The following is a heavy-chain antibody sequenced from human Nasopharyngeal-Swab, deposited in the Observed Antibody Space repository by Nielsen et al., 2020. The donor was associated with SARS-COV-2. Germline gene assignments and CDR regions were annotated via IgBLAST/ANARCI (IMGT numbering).Heavy chain of an antibody. J-gene: IGHJ3*02. CDR2: IRSKANSYAT. D-gene: IGHD6-19*01. Sequence: LSLTCAASGFTFSGSAMHWARQASGKGLEWVGRIRSKANSYATAYAASVKGRFTISRDDSKNTAYLQMNSLKTEDTAVYYCTSMYSSGWYHTDAFDIWGQGTMVTVSS. V-gene: IGHV3-73*01. CDR3: TSMYSSGWYHTDAFDI. CDR1: GFTFSGSA.